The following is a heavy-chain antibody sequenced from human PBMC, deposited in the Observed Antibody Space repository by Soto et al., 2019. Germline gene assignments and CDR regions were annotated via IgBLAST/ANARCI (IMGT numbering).Heavy chain of an antibody. Sequence: QVQLVQCGAEVKKPGASVKVSCKASGYTFTSYGISWVRQAPGQGLEWMGWISAYNGNTNYAQKLQGRVTMTTDTSASTAYRELRSLRSDDTAVYYCAREARSSGWWTFDYWGQGTLVTVSS. CDR3: AREARSSGWWTFDY. CDR2: ISAYNGNT. J-gene: IGHJ4*02. CDR1: GYTFTSYG. D-gene: IGHD6-19*01. V-gene: IGHV1-18*01.